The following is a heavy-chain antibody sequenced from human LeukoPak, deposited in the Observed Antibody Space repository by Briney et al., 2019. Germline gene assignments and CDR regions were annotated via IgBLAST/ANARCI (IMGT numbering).Heavy chain of an antibody. CDR3: AKGYCSGGSCYYPSDY. CDR1: GFTFSIYA. Sequence: GGSLRLSCAASGFTFSIYAMSWVHQAPGKGLEWVSAISGSGASTYYADSVKGRFTISRDNSKNTLYLQMNSLRAEDTAVYYCAKGYCSGGSCYYPSDYWGQGTLVTVSS. D-gene: IGHD2-15*01. J-gene: IGHJ4*02. V-gene: IGHV3-23*01. CDR2: ISGSGAST.